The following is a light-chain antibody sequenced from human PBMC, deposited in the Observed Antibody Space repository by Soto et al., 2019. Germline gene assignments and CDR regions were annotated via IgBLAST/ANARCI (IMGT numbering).Light chain of an antibody. V-gene: IGLV2-14*01. Sequence: QSALTQPASVSGSPGQSITISCTGTSSDVGGYNYVSWYQQHPGKAPKLMIYDVSNRPSVVSNRFSGSKSGNTASLTISGLQAEDEADYHCSSYTSSGTLGVFGGGTTLTV. J-gene: IGLJ2*01. CDR3: SSYTSSGTLGV. CDR1: SSDVGGYNY. CDR2: DVS.